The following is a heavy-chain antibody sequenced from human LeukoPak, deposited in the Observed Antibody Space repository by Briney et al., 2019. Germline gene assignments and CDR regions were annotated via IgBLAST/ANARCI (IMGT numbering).Heavy chain of an antibody. D-gene: IGHD2-15*01. CDR3: AKEGYCSGGSCYDRYYFDY. CDR1: GFTFSSYS. Sequence: PGGSLRLSCAASGFTFSSYSMDWVRQTPGKGLEWVSSISSSSSYIYYADSVKGRFTISRDNSKNTLYLQMNSLRAEDTAVYYCAKEGYCSGGSCYDRYYFDYWGQGTLVTVSS. CDR2: ISSSSSYI. J-gene: IGHJ4*02. V-gene: IGHV3-21*04.